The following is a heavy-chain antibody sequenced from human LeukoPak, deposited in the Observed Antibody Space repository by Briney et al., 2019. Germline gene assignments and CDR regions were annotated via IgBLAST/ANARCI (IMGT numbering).Heavy chain of an antibody. CDR2: MNPNSGNT. CDR3: ARDLFHYYGSGSYSY. D-gene: IGHD3-10*01. V-gene: IGHV1-8*01. CDR1: GYTFTSYD. J-gene: IGHJ4*02. Sequence: ASVKVSCKASGYTFTSYDINWVRQATGRGLEWMGWMNPNSGNTGYAQKFQGRVTMTRNTSISTAYMELSSLRSEDTAVYYCARDLFHYYGSGSYSYWGQGTLVTVSS.